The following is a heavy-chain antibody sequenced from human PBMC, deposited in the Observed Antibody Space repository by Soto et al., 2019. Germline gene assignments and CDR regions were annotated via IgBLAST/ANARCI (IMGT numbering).Heavy chain of an antibody. D-gene: IGHD5-18*01. V-gene: IGHV1-69*05. CDR1: GGTFSTYA. Sequence: QVQLVQSGAEVKKPESSVKVSCKAPGGTFSTYAISWVRQAPGQGLEWMGGIIPMFGTANYAQRFQDRVTXTXXESTNTGYMELSSLRSEDTAVYFCASGIQLWLRRINNGYSGWGQGTLVTVSS. J-gene: IGHJ4*02. CDR2: IIPMFGTA. CDR3: ASGIQLWLRRINNGYSG.